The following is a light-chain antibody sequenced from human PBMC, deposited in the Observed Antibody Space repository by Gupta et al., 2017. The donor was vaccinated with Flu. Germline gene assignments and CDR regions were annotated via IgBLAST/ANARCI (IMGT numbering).Light chain of an antibody. J-gene: IGKJ4*01. Sequence: EIVLTQSPATLSLSPGDRATLSCRASQSVSSYLAWYQQKPGQPPGLLIYDASTRAKGSKARFSGSGEGTDFTLSISSRDPADFAVYYCQQRTNGLPGLTFGGGTKVEIK. V-gene: IGKV3-11*01. CDR2: DAS. CDR3: QQRTNGLPGLT. CDR1: QSVSSY.